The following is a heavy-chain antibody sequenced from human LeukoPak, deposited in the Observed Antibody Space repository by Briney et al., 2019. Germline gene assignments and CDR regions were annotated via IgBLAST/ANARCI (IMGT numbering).Heavy chain of an antibody. V-gene: IGHV3-21*06. CDR3: ARLDESEGDY. CDR2: ISSGSDYI. J-gene: IGHJ4*02. CDR1: GFTFTYYN. Sequence: GGLRLSCAASGFTFTYYNMNWVRQAPGKRVEWVSSISSGSDYIQYADSVKGRFTISRDNAKNSLYLQMSSLSAEDTAVYYCARLDESEGDYWGQGTLVTVSS.